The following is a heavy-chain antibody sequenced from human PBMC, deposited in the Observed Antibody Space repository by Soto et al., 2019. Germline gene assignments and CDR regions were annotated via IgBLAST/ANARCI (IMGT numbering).Heavy chain of an antibody. D-gene: IGHD6-19*01. J-gene: IGHJ4*02. CDR3: ARDSQWLVLIDDGTHRGFDY. CDR2: ISYDGSNK. Sequence: QVQVVESGGGVVQPGRSLRLSCATSGFTFSSYAMHWVRQAPGKGLEWVAVISYDGSNKYYADSVKGRFTISRDNSKNTLYLQMNSLRAEDTAVYYCARDSQWLVLIDDGTHRGFDYWGQGALVTVSS. CDR1: GFTFSSYA. V-gene: IGHV3-30-3*01.